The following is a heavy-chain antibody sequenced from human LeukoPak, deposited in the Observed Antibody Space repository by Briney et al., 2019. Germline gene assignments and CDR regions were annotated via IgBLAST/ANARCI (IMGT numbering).Heavy chain of an antibody. Sequence: ASVKVSCKASGYTFTTYGISWVRQAPGQGLEWMGWISADSGNTNYAQNFHGRLTLTTDTSTSTVYMELRSLRSNDTAVYYCTRGPQFLRAYSSVWPHFDNWGQGTLVTVSS. D-gene: IGHD6-19*01. CDR2: ISADSGNT. V-gene: IGHV1-18*01. CDR1: GYTFTTYG. CDR3: TRGPQFLRAYSSVWPHFDN. J-gene: IGHJ4*02.